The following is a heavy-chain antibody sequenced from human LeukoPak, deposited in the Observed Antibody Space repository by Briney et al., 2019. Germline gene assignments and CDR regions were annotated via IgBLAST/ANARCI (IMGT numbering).Heavy chain of an antibody. CDR1: GYSYTRFG. D-gene: IGHD3-9*01. CDR3: ARRTNYDILTGYSARGYYFDY. Sequence: GASVKVSCKASGYSYTRFGAGWVRQAPGQGLEWMGWISAYNDDTKYAQKFQGRVTVTSDPATNTAYMELRSLRSDDTAVYFCARRTNYDILTGYSARGYYFDYWGQGTLVTVSS. J-gene: IGHJ4*02. V-gene: IGHV1-18*01. CDR2: ISAYNDDT.